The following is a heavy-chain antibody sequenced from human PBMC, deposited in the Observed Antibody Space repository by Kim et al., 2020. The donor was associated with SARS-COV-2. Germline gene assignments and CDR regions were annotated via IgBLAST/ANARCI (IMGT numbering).Heavy chain of an antibody. J-gene: IGHJ4*02. CDR2: GDT. CDR3: ARQKGGYFDY. D-gene: IGHD3-16*01. V-gene: IGHV1-18*01. Sequence: GDTNHAQKFQGRVTMATDTSTSTASMELRSLRSDDTAVYYCARQKGGYFDYWGQGTPVTVSS.